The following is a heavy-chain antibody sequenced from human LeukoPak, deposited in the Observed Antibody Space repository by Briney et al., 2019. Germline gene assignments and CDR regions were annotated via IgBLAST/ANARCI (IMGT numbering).Heavy chain of an antibody. Sequence: SETLSLTCAVYGGSFSGYYWSWIRQPPGKGLEWIGEINHSGSTNYNPSLKSRVTMSVDTSKNQFSLKLSSVTAADTAVYYCARGNGGFDYWGQGTLVTVSS. D-gene: IGHD3-10*01. CDR2: INHSGST. J-gene: IGHJ4*02. CDR1: GGSFSGYY. CDR3: ARGNGGFDY. V-gene: IGHV4-34*01.